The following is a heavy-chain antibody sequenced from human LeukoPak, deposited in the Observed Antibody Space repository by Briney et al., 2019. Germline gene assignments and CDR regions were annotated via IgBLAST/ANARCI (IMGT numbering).Heavy chain of an antibody. CDR3: AKDRSPYSSDYYYYYYMDV. CDR2: ISGSGGST. V-gene: IGHV3-23*01. CDR1: GFTFSSYA. Sequence: GGSLRLSCAASGFTFSSYAMSWVRQAPGKGLEWVSAISGSGGSTYYADSVKGRFTISRDNSKNTLYLQMNSLRAEDTAVYYCAKDRSPYSSDYYYYYYMDVWGNGTTVTVSS. D-gene: IGHD6-25*01. J-gene: IGHJ6*03.